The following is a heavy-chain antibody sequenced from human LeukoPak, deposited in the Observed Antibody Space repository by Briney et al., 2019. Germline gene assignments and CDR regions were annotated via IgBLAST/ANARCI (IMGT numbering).Heavy chain of an antibody. CDR3: AKDLGYSYGSLDY. V-gene: IGHV3-9*01. Sequence: GGFLRLSCAASGFTFDDYAMHWVRQAPGKGLEWVSGISWNSGSIGYADSVKGRFTISRDNAKNSLYLQMNSLRAEDTALYYCAKDLGYSYGSLDYWGQGTLVTVSS. CDR1: GFTFDDYA. CDR2: ISWNSGSI. D-gene: IGHD5-18*01. J-gene: IGHJ4*02.